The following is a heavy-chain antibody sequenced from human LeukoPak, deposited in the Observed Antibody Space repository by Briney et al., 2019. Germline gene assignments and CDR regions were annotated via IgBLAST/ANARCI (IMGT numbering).Heavy chain of an antibody. D-gene: IGHD3-16*02. CDR1: GYTFTGYY. CDR3: AREQPFMITFGGVIVN. V-gene: IGHV1-2*02. J-gene: IGHJ4*02. Sequence: ASVKVSCKASGYTFTGYYMHWVRQAPGQGLEWMGWINPNSDGTDYAQKFQGRVTMTRDTSISTAYMELSRLRSGDTAVYYCAREQPFMITFGGVIVNWGQGTLVTVSS. CDR2: INPNSDGT.